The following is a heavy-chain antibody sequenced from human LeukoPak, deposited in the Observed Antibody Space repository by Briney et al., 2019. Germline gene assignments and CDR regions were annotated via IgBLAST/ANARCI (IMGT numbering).Heavy chain of an antibody. CDR2: IKSKIDGGTT. Sequence: GGSLRLSCATSGFTFSIGWMSWVRQAPGKGLEWVGRIKSKIDGGTTDYAAPVKGRFTISRDDSKNTLYLQMNSLKTEDTAVYYWTTEPYGSGRRSFNYYFDYWGQGTLVTVSS. CDR3: TTEPYGSGRRSFNYYFDY. D-gene: IGHD3-10*01. CDR1: GFTFSIGW. J-gene: IGHJ4*02. V-gene: IGHV3-15*01.